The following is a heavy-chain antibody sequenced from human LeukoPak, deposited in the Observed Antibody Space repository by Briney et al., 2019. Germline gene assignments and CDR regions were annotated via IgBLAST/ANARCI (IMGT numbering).Heavy chain of an antibody. CDR1: GYTFSSYW. CDR2: IYPGESDT. Sequence: GESLKISCKGSGYTFSSYWIGWVRQMPGKGLEWMGIIYPGESDTKYSPSFQGRVTVSADKTINTAYLQWSSLKASDTALYYCARLTSGYAETTIFGVVISPPDFWGQGTLVTVSS. J-gene: IGHJ4*02. D-gene: IGHD3-3*01. CDR3: ARLTSGYAETTIFGVVISPPDF. V-gene: IGHV5-51*01.